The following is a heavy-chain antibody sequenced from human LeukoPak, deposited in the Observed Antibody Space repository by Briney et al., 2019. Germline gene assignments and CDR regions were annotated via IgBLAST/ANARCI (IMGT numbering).Heavy chain of an antibody. CDR2: INSDGSIT. Sequence: GGSLRLSCAASGFTFSNYWMHWVRQAPGKGLVWVSRINSDGSITTYAESVKGRFTISRDNAKNTLYLQMNSLRAEDTAVYYCVRTPGAVDIWGQGTLVTVSS. V-gene: IGHV3-74*01. J-gene: IGHJ4*02. CDR1: GFTFSNYW. D-gene: IGHD2-15*01. CDR3: VRTPGAVDI.